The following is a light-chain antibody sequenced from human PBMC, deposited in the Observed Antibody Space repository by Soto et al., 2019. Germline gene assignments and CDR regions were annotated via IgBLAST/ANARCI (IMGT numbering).Light chain of an antibody. V-gene: IGKV3-11*01. CDR2: DAS. CDR3: PQRNIRPIT. CDR1: QSVSSY. J-gene: IGKJ5*01. Sequence: TQSAATLSVSPGERATLSCKATQSVSSYLTWYQQKPGQAPSLLIYDASNWDTGIPARFSGSGSGTHFTLTISSLETEDIAVYYCPQRNIRPITFGRGTRLEI.